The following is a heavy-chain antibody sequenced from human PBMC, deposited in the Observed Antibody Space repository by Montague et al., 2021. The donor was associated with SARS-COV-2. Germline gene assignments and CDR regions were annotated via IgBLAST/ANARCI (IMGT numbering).Heavy chain of an antibody. V-gene: IGHV4-39*02. CDR3: ARGMIRGVTTPFDY. CDR2: IYYSGTT. Sequence: SETLSLTCSVSSGSIISSGYYWGWIRQPPGKELEWIGNIYYSGTTXYXXXXQXRGTIPVDTSKNHLSLRLSSVTAADTAVYFCARGMIRGVTTPFDYWGQGSKVTVSS. D-gene: IGHD3-10*01. CDR1: SGSIISSGYY. J-gene: IGHJ4*02.